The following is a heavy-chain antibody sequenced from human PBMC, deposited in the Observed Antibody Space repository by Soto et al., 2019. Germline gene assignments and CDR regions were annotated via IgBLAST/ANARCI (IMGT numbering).Heavy chain of an antibody. J-gene: IGHJ4*02. CDR1: GYTFISYY. CDR3: VRVVAIPGYPDN. V-gene: IGHV1-46*01. CDR2: INPSGGST. Sequence: ASVKVSCKASGYTFISYYMHWVRQAPGQGLEWMGIINPSGGSTTYSQKFQGRVTITTDTSTNTVYMELSSLRSDDTAVYYCVRVVAIPGYPDNWGQGTLVTVSS. D-gene: IGHD5-12*01.